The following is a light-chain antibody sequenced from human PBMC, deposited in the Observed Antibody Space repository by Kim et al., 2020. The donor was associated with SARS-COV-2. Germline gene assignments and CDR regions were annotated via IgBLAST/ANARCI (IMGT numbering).Light chain of an antibody. CDR3: ETWDSRVV. V-gene: IGLV4-60*03. J-gene: IGLJ2*01. CDR1: SGHSTYM. Sequence: QLVLTQSSSASASLGSSVKLACTLSSGHSTYMIAWHQQRPGKAPRYLMSLQERGSHETGSGVPDRFSGSSSGAYRYLTSSNLQSEDVAEYYCETWDSRVVFGGGTQLTVL. CDR2: LQERGSH.